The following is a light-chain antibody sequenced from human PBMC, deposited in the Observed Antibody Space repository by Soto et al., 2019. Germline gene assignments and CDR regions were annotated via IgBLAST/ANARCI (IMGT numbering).Light chain of an antibody. J-gene: IGKJ2*01. CDR2: DAS. V-gene: IGKV3-11*01. Sequence: EIVLTQSPATLSLSPGERATLSCRASQSVSSYLAWYQQKVGQAPRLLIYDASNRATGIPARFSGSGSGTDFTLTISSLEPEDFAVYYCQQRSNWAYTFGQGTKREMK. CDR1: QSVSSY. CDR3: QQRSNWAYT.